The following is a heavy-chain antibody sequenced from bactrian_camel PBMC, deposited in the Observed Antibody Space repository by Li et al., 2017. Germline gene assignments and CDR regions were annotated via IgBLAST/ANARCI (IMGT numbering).Heavy chain of an antibody. D-gene: IGHD1*01. J-gene: IGHJ6*01. CDR3: AARGAWSDCPNPQTAPGFGY. Sequence: VQLVESGGGSVQAGGSLRLSCAASAHTRNSGCLGWFRQAPGKEREGVAEIDRFGTTYYADSVKGRFTISKDNAKNTLYLQMDSLKPEDTAMYYCAARGAWSDCPNPQTAPGFGYWGQGTQVTVS. CDR1: AHTRNSGC. V-gene: IGHV3S55*01. CDR2: IDRFGTT.